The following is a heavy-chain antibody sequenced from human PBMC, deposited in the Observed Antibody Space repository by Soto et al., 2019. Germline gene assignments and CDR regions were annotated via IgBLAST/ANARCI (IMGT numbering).Heavy chain of an antibody. J-gene: IGHJ6*02. V-gene: IGHV1-2*04. CDR3: ARARVAAAVYYARHYYYGMDV. D-gene: IGHD6-13*01. CDR1: GYTFTGYY. CDR2: INPNSGGT. Sequence: GXSGKVSFKASGYTFTGYYMHWVRQAPGQGLEWMGWINPNSGGTNYAQKFQGWVTMTRDTSISTAYMELSRLRSDDTAVYYCARARVAAAVYYARHYYYGMDVWGQGTKVTVSS.